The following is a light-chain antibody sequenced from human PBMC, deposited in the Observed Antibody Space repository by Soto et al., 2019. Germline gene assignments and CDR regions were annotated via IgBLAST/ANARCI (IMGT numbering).Light chain of an antibody. CDR2: EVS. J-gene: IGLJ1*01. CDR1: TRDVGGFNY. V-gene: IGLV2-14*01. CDR3: SSYTSISTYV. Sequence: QSVLTQPASVSGSPGQSITISCTGSTRDVGGFNYVSWYQHHPGKAPKIMIYEVSYRPSGVSNRFSGSKSGNTASLTISGLQAEDEADYYCSSYTSISTYVFGTGTKVTVL.